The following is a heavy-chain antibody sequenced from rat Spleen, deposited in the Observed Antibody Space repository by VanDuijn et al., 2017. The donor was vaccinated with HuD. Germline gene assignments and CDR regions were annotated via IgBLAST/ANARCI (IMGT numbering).Heavy chain of an antibody. CDR2: ISSSGGRT. CDR3: ATGATDY. D-gene: IGHD1-3*01. J-gene: IGHJ2*01. V-gene: IGHV5-19*01. Sequence: EVQLVESGGGLVQPGRSLKLSCAASGFTFSNAAMYWVRQAPTKGLEWVATISSSGGRTYYRDSVKGRFTISRDNAKSTLYLQMDSLRSEDTATYYCATGATDYWGQGVMVTVSS. CDR1: GFTFSNAA.